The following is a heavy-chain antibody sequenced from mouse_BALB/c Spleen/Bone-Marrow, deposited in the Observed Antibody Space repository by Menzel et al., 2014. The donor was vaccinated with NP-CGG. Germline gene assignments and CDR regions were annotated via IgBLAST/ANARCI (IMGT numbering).Heavy chain of an antibody. CDR3: ARRYDYGYGPFAY. CDR1: GFTFSSYT. J-gene: IGHJ3*01. Sequence: EVQWVESGGGLVQPGGSLKLSCAASGFTFSSYTMSWVRQTPEKRLEWVAYISNGGGSTYYPDTVKGRFTISRDNAKNTLYLQMSGLKSEDTAMYYCARRYDYGYGPFAYWGQGTLVTVSA. D-gene: IGHD1-2*01. V-gene: IGHV5-12-2*01. CDR2: ISNGGGST.